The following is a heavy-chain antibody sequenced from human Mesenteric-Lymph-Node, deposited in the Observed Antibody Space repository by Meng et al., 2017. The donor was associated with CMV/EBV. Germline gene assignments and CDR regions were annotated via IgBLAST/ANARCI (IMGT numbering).Heavy chain of an antibody. Sequence: SFSGYYWSWIRQPPGKGLEWIGEINHSGSTNYNPSLKSRVTISVDTSKNQFSLKLSSVTAADTAVYYCARHEVTMIVVVITGHNWFDPWGQGTLVTVSS. J-gene: IGHJ5*02. CDR2: INHSGST. CDR3: ARHEVTMIVVVITGHNWFDP. D-gene: IGHD3-22*01. CDR1: SFSGYY. V-gene: IGHV4-34*01.